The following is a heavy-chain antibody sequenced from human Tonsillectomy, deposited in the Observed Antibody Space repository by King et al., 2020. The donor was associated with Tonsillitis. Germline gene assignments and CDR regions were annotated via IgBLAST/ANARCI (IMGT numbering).Heavy chain of an antibody. CDR3: LTGKGGATRAFDI. Sequence: VQLVESGGGVVQPGRSLRLSCAASGFTFSSYGMHWVRQAPGKGLEWVSVISYDGSNTYYADSVKGRFTISRDNSKNTRYLQMNSLRAEDTAVYYCLTGKGGATRAFDIWGQGTMVTVSS. J-gene: IGHJ3*02. V-gene: IGHV3-30*03. CDR1: GFTFSSYG. D-gene: IGHD1-26*01. CDR2: ISYDGSNT.